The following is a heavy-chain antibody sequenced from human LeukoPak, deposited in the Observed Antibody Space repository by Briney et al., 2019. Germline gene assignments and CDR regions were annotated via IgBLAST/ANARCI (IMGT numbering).Heavy chain of an antibody. D-gene: IGHD3-22*01. CDR2: INPSGGST. J-gene: IGHJ3*02. Sequence: ASVKVSCKASGYTFTSYYMHWVRQAPGQGLEWMGIINPSGGSTSYAQKFQGRVTMTTDTSTSTAYMELRSLRSDDTAVYYCARDTDNYYDRDDAFDIWGQGTMVTVSS. CDR1: GYTFTSYY. V-gene: IGHV1-46*01. CDR3: ARDTDNYYDRDDAFDI.